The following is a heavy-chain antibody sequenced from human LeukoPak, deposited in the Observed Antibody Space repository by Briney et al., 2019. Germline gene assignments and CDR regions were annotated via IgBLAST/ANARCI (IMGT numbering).Heavy chain of an antibody. V-gene: IGHV3-23*01. CDR3: AKGPYSYGQDWDDY. J-gene: IGHJ4*02. D-gene: IGHD5-18*01. Sequence: GGSLRLSCAASGFTFSSYAMSGVRQAPGKGLEWVSAISGSGGSTYYADSVKGRFTSSRDNSKNTLYLQMNSLRAEDTAVYYCAKGPYSYGQDWDDYWGQGTLVTVSS. CDR1: GFTFSSYA. CDR2: ISGSGGST.